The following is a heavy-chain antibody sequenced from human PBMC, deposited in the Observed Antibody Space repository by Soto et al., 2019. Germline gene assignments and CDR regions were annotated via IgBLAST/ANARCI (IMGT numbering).Heavy chain of an antibody. V-gene: IGHV4-34*01. CDR3: ARGNRYYFSGIRTNCYGMDA. CDR1: AGSSSGYY. Sequence: SETLSLTCAVYAGSSSGYYCSWIRQPPGKGMEWIGEINHSGSTNYNPSLKSRVTISVDTSKNQFSLKLSSVTAADTAVYYCARGNRYYFSGIRTNCYGMDAWGQGTTVTVSS. CDR2: INHSGST. D-gene: IGHD3-10*01. J-gene: IGHJ6*02.